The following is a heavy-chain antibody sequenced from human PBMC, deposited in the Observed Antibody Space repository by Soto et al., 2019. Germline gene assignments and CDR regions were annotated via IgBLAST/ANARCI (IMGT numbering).Heavy chain of an antibody. CDR3: ADAPPNDYGGGGALDN. J-gene: IGHJ3*01. CDR1: GGTFSRHA. D-gene: IGHD4-17*01. V-gene: IGHV1-69*12. CDR2: IIPIVDAT. Sequence: QVQLVQSGTEVKKPGSSVKVSCKASGGTFSRHAVSWVRQAPGQGLEWMGAIIPIVDATNDAQKFQARVTMTADESASTMFMELRSLRSEDTASYFCADAPPNDYGGGGALDNWGQGTMVIVSS.